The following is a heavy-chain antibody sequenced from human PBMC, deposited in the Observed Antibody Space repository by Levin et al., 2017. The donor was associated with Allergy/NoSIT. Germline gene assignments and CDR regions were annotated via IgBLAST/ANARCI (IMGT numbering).Heavy chain of an antibody. Sequence: PGESLKISCAASGFTFSSYGMHWVRQAPGKGLEWVAVISYDGSNKYYADSVKGRFTISRDNSKNTLYLQMNSLRAEDTAVYYCAKDAFDIWGQGTMVTVSS. CDR1: GFTFSSYG. J-gene: IGHJ3*02. CDR3: AKDAFDI. V-gene: IGHV3-30*18. CDR2: ISYDGSNK.